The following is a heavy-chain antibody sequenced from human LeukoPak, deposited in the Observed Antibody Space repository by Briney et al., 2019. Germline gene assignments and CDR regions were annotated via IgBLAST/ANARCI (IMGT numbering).Heavy chain of an antibody. D-gene: IGHD2-15*01. Sequence: GESLKISCKASGYSFSSDWIAWVRQMPGKGLEWMGIIFLIDSETTYSPSFQGQVTISADKSISTAYLQWSSLKASDTAMYYCTRGCSGGSCSWDAMDVWGQGTMVTVSS. V-gene: IGHV5-51*01. CDR1: GYSFSSDW. J-gene: IGHJ6*02. CDR2: IFLIDSET. CDR3: TRGCSGGSCSWDAMDV.